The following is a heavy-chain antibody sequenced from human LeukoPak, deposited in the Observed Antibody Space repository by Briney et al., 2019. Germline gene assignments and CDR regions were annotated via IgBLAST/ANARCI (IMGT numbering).Heavy chain of an antibody. CDR3: ARMDYYDSSGYGYWFDP. CDR1: GYTFTSYY. D-gene: IGHD3-22*01. V-gene: IGHV1-2*02. J-gene: IGHJ5*02. CDR2: INPNSGGT. Sequence: ASVKVSCKASGYTFTSYYMHWVRQAPGQGLEWMGWINPNSGGTNYAQKFQGRVTMTRDTSISTDYMELSRLRSDDTAVYYCARMDYYDSSGYGYWFDPWGQGTLVTVSS.